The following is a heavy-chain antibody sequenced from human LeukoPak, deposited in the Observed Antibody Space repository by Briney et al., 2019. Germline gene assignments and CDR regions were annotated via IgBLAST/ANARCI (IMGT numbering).Heavy chain of an antibody. CDR2: LSGSGSST. D-gene: IGHD3-22*01. Sequence: PGGSLRLSCAASGFSFRIYATSWVRQAPGKGLEWVSGLSGSGSSTYSADSVKGRFTIPRDNSKNTLYLQMNSLRADDTAVYYCAKAKITLIVVANPNSGALDIWGQGTMVTVSS. J-gene: IGHJ3*02. CDR3: AKAKITLIVVANPNSGALDI. CDR1: GFSFRIYA. V-gene: IGHV3-23*01.